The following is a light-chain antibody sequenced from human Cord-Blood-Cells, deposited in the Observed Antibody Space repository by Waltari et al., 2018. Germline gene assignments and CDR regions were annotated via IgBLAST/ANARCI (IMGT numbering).Light chain of an antibody. J-gene: IGLJ3*02. V-gene: IGLV2-8*01. CDR3: SSYAGSNNLV. Sequence: QSALTQPPSASGSPGPSVTIPCTGTTSDVGGYNYVYWYQQHPGKAPKLMIYEVSKRPSGVPDRFSGSKSGNTASLTVSGLQAEDEADYYCSSYAGSNNLVFGGGTKLTVL. CDR2: EVS. CDR1: TSDVGGYNY.